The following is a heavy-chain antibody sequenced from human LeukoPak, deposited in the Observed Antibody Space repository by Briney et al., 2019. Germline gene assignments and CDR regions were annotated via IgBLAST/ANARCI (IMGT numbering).Heavy chain of an antibody. V-gene: IGHV1-2*02. Sequence: ASVKVSCKASVYTFTGYYMHWVRQAPGQGLEWMGWINPNSGGTNYAQKFQGRVTMTRDTSISTAYMELSRLRSDDTAVYYCASNQYSSGWYDWYYYYYYMDVWGKGTTVTVSS. CDR2: INPNSGGT. J-gene: IGHJ6*03. D-gene: IGHD6-19*01. CDR1: VYTFTGYY. CDR3: ASNQYSSGWYDWYYYYYYMDV.